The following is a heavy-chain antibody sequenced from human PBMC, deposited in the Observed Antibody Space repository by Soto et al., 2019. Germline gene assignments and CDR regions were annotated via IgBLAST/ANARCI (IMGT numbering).Heavy chain of an antibody. CDR3: AKSLKLRYFDWLGDNWFDP. Sequence: GGSLRLSCAASGFTFRKYAMNWVRQAPGKGLEWVSAISGSGGSTYYADSVKGRFTISRDNSKNTLYLQMNSLRAEDTAVYYCAKSLKLRYFDWLGDNWFDPWGQGTPVTVSS. J-gene: IGHJ5*02. CDR2: ISGSGGST. V-gene: IGHV3-23*01. D-gene: IGHD3-9*01. CDR1: GFTFRKYA.